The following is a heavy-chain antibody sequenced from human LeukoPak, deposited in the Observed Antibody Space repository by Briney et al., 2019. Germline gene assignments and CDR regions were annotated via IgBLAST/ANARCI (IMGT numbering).Heavy chain of an antibody. D-gene: IGHD6-19*01. J-gene: IGHJ4*02. CDR2: ISGSGGST. CDR1: GFTFSNFG. CDR3: AKDADIYGSRWYARFYFYY. V-gene: IGHV3-23*01. Sequence: PGGSLRLSCAASGFTFSNFGMGWVRQAPGKGLEWVSAISGSGGSTYYADSVKGRLTISRDNSKNTLYLQMNSLRAEDTAVYYCAKDADIYGSRWYARFYFYYWGQGTLVTVSS.